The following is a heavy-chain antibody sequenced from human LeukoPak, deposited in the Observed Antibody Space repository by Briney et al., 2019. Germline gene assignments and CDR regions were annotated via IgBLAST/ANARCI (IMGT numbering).Heavy chain of an antibody. CDR1: GFTFGDYD. Sequence: GGSLRLSCTVSGFTFGDYDMSWFRQAPGKGLEWVGFIRSKAYGGTTECAASVKGRFTISRDDTKSIAYLQMNSLKTEDTAVYYCTRSRRVYCGGDCYSFDYWGQGTLVTVSS. D-gene: IGHD2-21*02. CDR2: IRSKAYGGTT. CDR3: TRSRRVYCGGDCYSFDY. J-gene: IGHJ4*02. V-gene: IGHV3-49*03.